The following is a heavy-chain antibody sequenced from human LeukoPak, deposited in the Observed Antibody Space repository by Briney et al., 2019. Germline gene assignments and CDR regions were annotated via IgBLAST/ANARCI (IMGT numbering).Heavy chain of an antibody. V-gene: IGHV3-30*04. CDR1: GFTFSTYA. D-gene: IGHD1-14*01. J-gene: IGHJ2*01. CDR2: ISYAGNNK. Sequence: GGSLRLSCAASGFTFSTYAMHWVRQAPGKGLEWVAVISYAGNNKYYADSVKGRFTISRDNSKNTLFLQMNSLRAEDTALYYCARLGYRNWYFDLWGRGTLVTVSS. CDR3: ARLGYRNWYFDL.